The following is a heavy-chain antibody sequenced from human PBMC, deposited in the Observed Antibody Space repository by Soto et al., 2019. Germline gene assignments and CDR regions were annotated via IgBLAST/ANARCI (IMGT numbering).Heavy chain of an antibody. J-gene: IGHJ4*02. CDR2: IYYSGST. V-gene: IGHV4-39*01. Sequence: QLQLQESGPGLVKPSETLSLTCTVSGGSISSSSYYWGWIRQPPGKGLEWIGTIYYSGSTYYNPSRTSPVXPAPAXXKNQFSLKLSSVTAADTAVYYCAGLASGSYFYFDYWGQGTLVTVSS. D-gene: IGHD1-26*01. CDR1: GGSISSSSYY. CDR3: AGLASGSYFYFDY.